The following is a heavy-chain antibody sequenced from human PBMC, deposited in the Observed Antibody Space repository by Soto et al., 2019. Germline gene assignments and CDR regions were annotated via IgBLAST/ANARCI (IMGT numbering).Heavy chain of an antibody. V-gene: IGHV1-2*02. J-gene: IGHJ6*02. CDR2: INPNSGGT. CDR1: GYTFTSYD. D-gene: IGHD6-6*01. CDR3: ARVEYSSSLDYYGMDV. Sequence: ASLKVSCKASGYTFTSYDMHWVRQAPGQGLEWMGWINPNSGGTNYAQKFQGRVTMTRDTSISTAYMELSRLRSDDTAVYYCARVEYSSSLDYYGMDVWGQVTTVTVSS.